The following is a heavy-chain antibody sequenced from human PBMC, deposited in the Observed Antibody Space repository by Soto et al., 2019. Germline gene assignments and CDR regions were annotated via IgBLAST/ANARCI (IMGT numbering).Heavy chain of an antibody. D-gene: IGHD5-12*01. CDR1: GFTFSDYY. CDR2: ISSSGSTI. J-gene: IGHJ6*02. Sequence: LRLSCAASGFTFSDYYMSWIRQAPGKGLEWVSYISSSGSTIYYADSVKGRFTISRDNAKNSLYLQMNSLRAEDTAVYYCASSIVATAGYGMDVWGQGTTVTVSS. V-gene: IGHV3-11*01. CDR3: ASSIVATAGYGMDV.